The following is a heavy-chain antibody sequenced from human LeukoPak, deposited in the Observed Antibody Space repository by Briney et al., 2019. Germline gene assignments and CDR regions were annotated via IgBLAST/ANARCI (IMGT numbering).Heavy chain of an antibody. J-gene: IGHJ5*02. Sequence: PSETLSLTCTVSGGSISSHFWSWIRQPPGKGLEWIAYVHYTGSTNYNPSLKSRVTIAMDTSKNQFSLRLRSVTAADTAVYYCARVESYNGDYGWFDPWGQGTLVTVSS. V-gene: IGHV4-59*11. D-gene: IGHD4-17*01. CDR2: VHYTGST. CDR1: GGSISSHF. CDR3: ARVESYNGDYGWFDP.